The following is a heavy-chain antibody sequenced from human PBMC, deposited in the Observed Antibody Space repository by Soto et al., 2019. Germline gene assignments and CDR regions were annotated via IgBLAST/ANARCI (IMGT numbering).Heavy chain of an antibody. Sequence: GGSLRLSCAASGVIFYNYNMNGVRQAPGKGLEWVSSISSSSSSIYYADSVKGRFTISRDNAKNSLYLQMNSLRAEDTAVYYSAREYSSSSGRAFDIWGQGTMVTVSS. D-gene: IGHD6-6*01. J-gene: IGHJ3*02. CDR2: ISSSSSSI. CDR1: GVIFYNYN. V-gene: IGHV3-21*01. CDR3: AREYSSSSGRAFDI.